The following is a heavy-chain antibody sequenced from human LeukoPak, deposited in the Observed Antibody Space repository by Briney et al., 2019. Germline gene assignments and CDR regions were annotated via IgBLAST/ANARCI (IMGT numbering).Heavy chain of an antibody. J-gene: IGHJ4*02. CDR3: ARSYLMRDYGDLPFDY. V-gene: IGHV4-30-2*01. Sequence: PSETLSLTCAVSGGSISSGGYSWSWIRQPPGKGLEWIGYIYHSGSHYYNPSLKRRVTISVDRSKNQFSLMLSSVTDADTAVYYCARSYLMRDYGDLPFDYWGQGTLVTVSS. CDR2: IYHSGSH. D-gene: IGHD4-17*01. CDR1: GGSISSGGYS.